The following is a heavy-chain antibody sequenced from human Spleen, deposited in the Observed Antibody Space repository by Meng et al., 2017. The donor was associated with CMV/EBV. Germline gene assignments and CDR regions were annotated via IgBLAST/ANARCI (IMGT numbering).Heavy chain of an antibody. D-gene: IGHD1-26*01. Sequence: EVQLVESGGSLVNPVGYLRLSSAASGFTFSNVWMNWVRQGPGKGLEWVGRIKSKSDGGTTDYAAPVKGRFNVSRDDSGDTLFLQMNSLKTEDSGVYYCSASGFVGTRWDLFYWGQGSLVTVSS. CDR1: GFTFSNVW. V-gene: IGHV3-15*07. CDR3: SASGFVGTRWDLFY. CDR2: IKSKSDGGTT. J-gene: IGHJ4*02.